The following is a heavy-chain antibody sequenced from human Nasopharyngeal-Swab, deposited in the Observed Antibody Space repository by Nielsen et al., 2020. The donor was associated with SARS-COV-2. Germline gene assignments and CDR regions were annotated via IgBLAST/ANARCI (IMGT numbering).Heavy chain of an antibody. V-gene: IGHV3-23*01. Sequence: GESLKISCAASGFTFRSHDMTWVRQAPGKGLEWVSTISGSGGSTNYADSVKGRFTISRDNSENTLYLQMNSLRAEDTAVYYCAKDYDIGYWGQGTLVIVSS. D-gene: IGHD3-9*01. CDR2: ISGSGGST. CDR1: GFTFRSHD. CDR3: AKDYDIGY. J-gene: IGHJ4*02.